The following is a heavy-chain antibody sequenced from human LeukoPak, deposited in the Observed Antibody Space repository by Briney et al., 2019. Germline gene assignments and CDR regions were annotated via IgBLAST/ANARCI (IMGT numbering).Heavy chain of an antibody. V-gene: IGHV4-61*02. CDR1: GGSISSGGYY. J-gene: IGHJ3*01. Sequence: SETLSLTCTVSGGSISSGGYYWSWIRQPAGKGLEWIGRIYTSGSPNYNPSLKSRVTISVDTSKNQFSLKLTPVTAADTAVYYCARDVNGFNYGSAFDVWGQGTMVTVSS. D-gene: IGHD5-24*01. CDR3: ARDVNGFNYGSAFDV. CDR2: IYTSGSP.